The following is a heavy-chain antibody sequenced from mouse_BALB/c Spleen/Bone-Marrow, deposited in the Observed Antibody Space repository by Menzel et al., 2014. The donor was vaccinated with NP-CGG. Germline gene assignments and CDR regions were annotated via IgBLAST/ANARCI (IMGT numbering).Heavy chain of an antibody. CDR3: AREDGLWYFDV. D-gene: IGHD1-1*01. Sequence: AQLQQSGAELMKPGASVKISCKATGYTFSSYWIEWVKQRPGHGLEWIGEILPGSGSTNYNEKFKGKATFTADTSSNTAYMQLSSLTSEDSAVYYCAREDGLWYFDVWGAGTTVTVSS. CDR2: ILPGSGST. CDR1: GYTFSSYW. J-gene: IGHJ1*01. V-gene: IGHV1-9*01.